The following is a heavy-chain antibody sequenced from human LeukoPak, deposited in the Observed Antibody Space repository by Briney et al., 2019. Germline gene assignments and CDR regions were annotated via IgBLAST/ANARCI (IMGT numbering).Heavy chain of an antibody. CDR3: ARSPITMIVVATE. CDR1: GFTFSDYY. J-gene: IGHJ4*02. V-gene: IGHV3-11*01. CDR2: ISSSGSTT. D-gene: IGHD3-22*01. Sequence: GALRLSCSASGFTFSDYYMSWIRQAPGKGLEWVSYISSSGSTTQYADTVKGRFTISRDNAKNSLYLQMSSLRAEDTAVYYCARSPITMIVVATEWGQGTLVSVSS.